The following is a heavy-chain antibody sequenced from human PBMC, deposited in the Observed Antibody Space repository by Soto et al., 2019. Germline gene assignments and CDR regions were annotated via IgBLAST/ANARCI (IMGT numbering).Heavy chain of an antibody. CDR1: GGTFSSYA. V-gene: IGHV1-69*01. CDR2: ITPIFGTA. CDR3: VSFSGSYPSPGYFQH. Sequence: QVQLVQSGAEVKKPGSSVKVSCKASGGTFSSYAISWVRQAPGQGLEWMGGITPIFGTANYAQKFQGRVTITADESTSTAYMELSSLRSEDTAVYYYVSFSGSYPSPGYFQHWGQGTLVTVSS. D-gene: IGHD1-26*01. J-gene: IGHJ1*01.